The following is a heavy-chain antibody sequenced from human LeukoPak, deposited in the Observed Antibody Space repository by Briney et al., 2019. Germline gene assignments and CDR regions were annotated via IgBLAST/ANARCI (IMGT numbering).Heavy chain of an antibody. Sequence: KPSETLSLTCAVYGGSFSGYYWSWIRQPPGKGLEWIGEINHSGSTNYNPSLKSRVTISVDTSKNQFSLKLSSVTAADTAVYYCAGSRRDGYNFDYWGQGTLVTVSS. D-gene: IGHD5-24*01. J-gene: IGHJ4*02. CDR1: GGSFSGYY. CDR3: AGSRRDGYNFDY. V-gene: IGHV4-34*01. CDR2: INHSGST.